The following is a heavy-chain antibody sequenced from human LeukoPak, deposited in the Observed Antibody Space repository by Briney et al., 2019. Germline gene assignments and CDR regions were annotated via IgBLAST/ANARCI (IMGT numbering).Heavy chain of an antibody. J-gene: IGHJ5*02. D-gene: IGHD3-10*01. V-gene: IGHV1-18*01. Sequence: ASVKVSCKASGYTLTSYGISWVRQAPGQGLEWMGWISAYNGNTNYAQKLQGRVTMTTDTSTSTAYMELRSLRSDDTAVYYCAREGNYYGSGRGWFDPWGQGTLVTVSS. CDR3: AREGNYYGSGRGWFDP. CDR2: ISAYNGNT. CDR1: GYTLTSYG.